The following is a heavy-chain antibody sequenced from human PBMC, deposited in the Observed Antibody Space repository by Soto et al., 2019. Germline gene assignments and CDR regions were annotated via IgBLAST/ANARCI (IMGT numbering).Heavy chain of an antibody. CDR2: ISYDGSNK. V-gene: IGHV3-30-3*01. CDR1: GFTFSSYA. Sequence: VQLVESGGGLVQPGGSLRLSCAASGFTFSSYAMHWVRQAPGKGLEWVAVISYDGSNKYYADSVKGRFTISRDNSKNTLYLQMNSLRAEDTAVYYCARGVEAYFDYWGQGTLVTVSS. J-gene: IGHJ4*02. CDR3: ARGVEAYFDY.